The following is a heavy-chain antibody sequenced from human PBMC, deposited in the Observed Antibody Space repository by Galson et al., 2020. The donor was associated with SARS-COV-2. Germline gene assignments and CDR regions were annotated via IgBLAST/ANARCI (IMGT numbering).Heavy chain of an antibody. CDR3: TRGSGSTTDAFDI. CDR1: GFTFSDPY. Sequence: GGSLRLSCAASGFTFSDPYMSWIRQAPGQGLEWVSYISSSGRTIAYADSVKGRFTISRDNAKTSLYLQMNSLRGEDTAMYYCTRGSGSTTDAFDIWGQGTMVTVSS. V-gene: IGHV3-11*01. J-gene: IGHJ3*02. CDR2: ISSSGRTI. D-gene: IGHD6-25*01.